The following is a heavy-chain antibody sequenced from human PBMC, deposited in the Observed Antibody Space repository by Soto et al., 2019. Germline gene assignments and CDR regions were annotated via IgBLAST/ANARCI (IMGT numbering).Heavy chain of an antibody. Sequence: TLSLTCAVSGGSISSGGYYWTLIRQHPQKGLEWIGHIYYSGSTYYNPSLKSRVTVSVDTSKNQFSLKLSSVNAADTAVYYCAREYYYDSSGFDYWGQGTLVTVSS. J-gene: IGHJ4*01. CDR3: AREYYYDSSGFDY. D-gene: IGHD3-22*01. CDR2: IYYSGST. V-gene: IGHV4-31*11. CDR1: GGSISSGGYY.